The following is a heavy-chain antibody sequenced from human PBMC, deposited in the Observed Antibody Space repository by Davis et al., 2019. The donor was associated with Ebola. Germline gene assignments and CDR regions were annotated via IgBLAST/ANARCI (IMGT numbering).Heavy chain of an antibody. CDR2: IYYSGST. Sequence: SETLSLTCTVSGGSISSYYWSWIRQPPGKGLEWIGYIYYSGSTNYNPSLKSRVTISVDTSKNQFSLKLSSVAAADTAVYYCARERGGLDYWGQGTLVTVSS. CDR1: GGSISSYY. D-gene: IGHD2-15*01. J-gene: IGHJ4*02. CDR3: ARERGGLDY. V-gene: IGHV4-59*01.